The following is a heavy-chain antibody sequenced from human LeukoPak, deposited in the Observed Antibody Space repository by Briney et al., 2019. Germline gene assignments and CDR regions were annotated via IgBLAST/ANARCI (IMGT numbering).Heavy chain of an antibody. Sequence: GGSLRLSCIASGFTFSSYAMNWVRQAPGKGLEWASTITGSGGSTYYADSVKGRFTISRDNSKNTLYLQMNSLRAEDTAVYYCARDPGAGYWGQGTLVTVSS. CDR2: ITGSGGST. CDR3: ARDPGAGY. J-gene: IGHJ4*02. CDR1: GFTFSSYA. D-gene: IGHD3-10*01. V-gene: IGHV3-23*01.